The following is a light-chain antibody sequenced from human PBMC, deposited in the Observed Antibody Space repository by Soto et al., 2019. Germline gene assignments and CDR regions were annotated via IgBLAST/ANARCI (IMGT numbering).Light chain of an antibody. J-gene: IGKJ4*01. V-gene: IGKV3-11*01. CDR1: QSVSKY. CDR2: DAS. CDR3: QQRSNWPQIT. Sequence: EIVLTQSPATLSLSPGERATLSCRASQSVSKYLAWYQQKPGQDPRLLIHDASNRATGIPARFSGSGSGTDFTLTISSHEPEDVGVYYCQQRSNWPQITFGGGTKVEIK.